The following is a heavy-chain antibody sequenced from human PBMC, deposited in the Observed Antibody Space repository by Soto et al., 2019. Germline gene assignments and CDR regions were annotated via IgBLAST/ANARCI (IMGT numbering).Heavy chain of an antibody. V-gene: IGHV4-39*01. CDR3: ARQSPALANDAFDL. J-gene: IGHJ3*01. Sequence: QLQLQESGPGLVKPSETLSLTCTVSGGSISSSSYYWGWIRQPPGKGLEWIGSIYYSGSTYYNPSPKSRVTISVDTSKNQFSLKLSSVTAADTAVYYCARQSPALANDAFDLWGQGTMVTVSS. CDR1: GGSISSSSYY. CDR2: IYYSGST.